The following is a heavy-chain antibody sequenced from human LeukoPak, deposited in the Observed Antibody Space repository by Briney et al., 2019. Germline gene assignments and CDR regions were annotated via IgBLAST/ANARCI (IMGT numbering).Heavy chain of an antibody. Sequence: SQTLSLTCTVSGGSISSGGYYWSWIRQHPGTGLEWIGYIYYSGSTYYNPSLKSRVTISVDTSKNQLSLKLSSVTAADTAVYYCARTPWGLNYFDYWGQGTLVTVSS. D-gene: IGHD1-26*01. CDR3: ARTPWGLNYFDY. CDR2: IYYSGST. CDR1: GGSISSGGYY. V-gene: IGHV4-31*03. J-gene: IGHJ4*02.